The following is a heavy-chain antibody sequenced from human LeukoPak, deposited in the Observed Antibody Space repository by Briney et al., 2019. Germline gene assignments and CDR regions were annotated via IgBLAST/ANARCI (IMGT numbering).Heavy chain of an antibody. Sequence: KASETLSLTCTVPGGSISSYYWSWIRQPPGKGLEWIGYIYYSGSTNYNPSLKSRVTISVDTSKNQFSLKLSSVTAADTAVYYCARQTTVSADFDYWGQGTLVTVSS. CDR2: IYYSGST. CDR3: ARQTTVSADFDY. CDR1: GGSISSYY. J-gene: IGHJ4*02. V-gene: IGHV4-59*01. D-gene: IGHD4-11*01.